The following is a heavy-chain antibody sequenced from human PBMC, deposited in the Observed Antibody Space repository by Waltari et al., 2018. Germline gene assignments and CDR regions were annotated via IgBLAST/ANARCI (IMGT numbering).Heavy chain of an antibody. J-gene: IGHJ4*02. D-gene: IGHD2-15*01. CDR3: ARDRGRGLYLDT. Sequence: HLQESGPGLVKPSGTLPLLCAVSGDSMCPSHWWSWVRQPPGKGLEWIGQVHGSGKTNYNPSFASRVTVSLDTSTYHIALKVTSATAADTALYYCARDRGRGLYLDTWGRGILVTVSP. CDR2: VHGSGKT. CDR1: GDSMCPSHW. V-gene: IGHV4-4*02.